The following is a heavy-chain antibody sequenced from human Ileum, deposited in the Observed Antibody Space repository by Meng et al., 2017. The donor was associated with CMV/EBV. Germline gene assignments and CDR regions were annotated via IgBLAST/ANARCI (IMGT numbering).Heavy chain of an antibody. Sequence: SAASGFSVSSNYMSWVRQAPGKGLEWVSIIHSGGATYCADSVKGRFTISRDNSKNTLYLQMNSLRAEDTAVYYCARDGYSSSWFVTWGHGTLVTVSS. J-gene: IGHJ5*01. CDR3: ARDGYSSSWFVT. CDR1: GFSVSSNY. V-gene: IGHV3-53*01. CDR2: IHSGGAT. D-gene: IGHD6-13*01.